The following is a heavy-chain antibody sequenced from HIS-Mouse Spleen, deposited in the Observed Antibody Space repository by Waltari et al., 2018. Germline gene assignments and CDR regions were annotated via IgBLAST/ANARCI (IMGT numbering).Heavy chain of an antibody. J-gene: IGHJ2*01. CDR1: GTSISSSSYY. V-gene: IGHV4-39*07. CDR3: AREIPYSSSWYDWYFDL. CDR2: IYYSGST. Sequence: QLQLQESGPGLVKPSETLSLTCTVSGTSISSSSYYWGWIRQPPGKGLEWIGRIYYSGSTDYTPAPKGRVTISGDTSKNQFSRKLSSVTAADTAVYYCAREIPYSSSWYDWYFDLWGRGTLVTVSS. D-gene: IGHD6-13*01.